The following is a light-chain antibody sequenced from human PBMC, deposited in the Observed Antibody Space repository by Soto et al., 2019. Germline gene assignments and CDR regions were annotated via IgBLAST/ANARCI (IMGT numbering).Light chain of an antibody. CDR1: QNVSSN. V-gene: IGKV3D-15*01. Sequence: EIVMTQSPATLSVSPGERATLSCRASQNVSSNLAWYQQKPGQAPRLLIYGASTRATGIPARFSGSGSGTEFTITISSLQSEDFALYFCQQYNNWPPYTFGQGTKVEIE. CDR2: GAS. CDR3: QQYNNWPPYT. J-gene: IGKJ2*01.